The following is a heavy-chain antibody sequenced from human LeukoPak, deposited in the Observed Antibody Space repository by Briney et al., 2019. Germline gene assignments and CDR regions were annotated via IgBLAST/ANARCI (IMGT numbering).Heavy chain of an antibody. J-gene: IGHJ4*02. CDR1: GFTFSSYW. D-gene: IGHD6-13*01. CDR2: IKQDGSEK. V-gene: IGHV3-7*03. CDR3: ARAGTYSSSWYANY. Sequence: PGGSLILSCAVSGFTFSSYWMSWVRQAPGKGLEWVANIKQDGSEKYYVDSVKGRFTISRDNTKNSLYLQMDSLKAGDTAVYYCARAGTYSSSWYANYWGQGTLVAVSS.